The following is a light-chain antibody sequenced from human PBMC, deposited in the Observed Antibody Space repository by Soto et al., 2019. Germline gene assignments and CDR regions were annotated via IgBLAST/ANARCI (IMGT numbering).Light chain of an antibody. Sequence: SVVTQPASVSGSPGQSITISCTGTSSDVGSYNLVSWYQQHPGKAPKLMIYEVSKRPSGVSNRFSGSKSGNTASLTISGLQAEDEADYYCCSYAGSSTHYVFGTGTKVTVL. CDR3: CSYAGSSTHYV. CDR1: SSDVGSYNL. J-gene: IGLJ1*01. CDR2: EVS. V-gene: IGLV2-23*02.